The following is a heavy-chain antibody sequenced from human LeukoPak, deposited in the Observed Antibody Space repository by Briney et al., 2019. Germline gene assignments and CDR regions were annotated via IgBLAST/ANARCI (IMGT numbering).Heavy chain of an antibody. V-gene: IGHV3-33*01. Sequence: PGVSLRLSCAASGFTFSNHGMHWVRQAPGKGLEWVANIWYDGSQEYYADTVKGRFTISRDISKNTLYLQMNSLRAEDTAVYYCARDPAAARLDFRGQGTLVTVSS. CDR3: ARDPAAARLDF. CDR2: IWYDGSQE. CDR1: GFTFSNHG. J-gene: IGHJ4*02. D-gene: IGHD6-6*01.